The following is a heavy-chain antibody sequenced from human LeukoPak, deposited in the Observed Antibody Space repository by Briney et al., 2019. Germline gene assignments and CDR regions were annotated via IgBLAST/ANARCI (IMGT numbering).Heavy chain of an antibody. CDR1: GFPFSSYA. CDR2: ISCSGGST. Sequence: PGESLRLACGASGFPFSSYAMSSVRQAPGKGLEWVSAISCSGGSTYYADYVKGRFTISRDNSKNTLYLQMNSPSAEDTDVYYCAKDNPLELGILNWFDPWGQGTLVTVSS. CDR3: AKDNPLELGILNWFDP. J-gene: IGHJ5*02. D-gene: IGHD7-27*01. V-gene: IGHV3-23*01.